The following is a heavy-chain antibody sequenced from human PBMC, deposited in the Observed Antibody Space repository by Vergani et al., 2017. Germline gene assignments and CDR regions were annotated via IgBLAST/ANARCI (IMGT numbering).Heavy chain of an antibody. D-gene: IGHD2-2*01. J-gene: IGHJ6*03. CDR2: IIPIFGTA. V-gene: IGHV1-69*01. CDR3: ARGFLDIVVVSHYYYMDV. CDR1: GGSISSGD. Sequence: QVQLQESGPGLVKPSQTLSLTCTVSGGSISSGDYYWSWIRQPPGKGLEWMGGIIPIFGTANYAQKFQGRVTITADESTSTAYMELSSLRSEDTAVYYCARGFLDIVVVSHYYYMDVWGKGTTVTVSS.